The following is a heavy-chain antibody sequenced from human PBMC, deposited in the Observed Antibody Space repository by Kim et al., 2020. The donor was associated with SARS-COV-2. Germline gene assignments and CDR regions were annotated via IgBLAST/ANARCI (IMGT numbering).Heavy chain of an antibody. D-gene: IGHD3-16*01. CDR3: TRGGDAFDI. CDR2: YAT. Sequence: YATAYAASVKVRFTISRDDSKNTAYLQMNSLKTEDTAVYYCTRGGDAFDIWGQGTMVTVSS. J-gene: IGHJ3*02. V-gene: IGHV3-73*01.